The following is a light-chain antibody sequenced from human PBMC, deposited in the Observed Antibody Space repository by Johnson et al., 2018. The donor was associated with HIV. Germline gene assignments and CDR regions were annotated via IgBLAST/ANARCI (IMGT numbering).Light chain of an antibody. CDR3: GTWDSSLNAGV. Sequence: QSVLTQPPSVSAAPGQKVTISCSGSSSDMGNYAVSWYQQLPGTAPKLLIYDNNQRPSGIPDRFSGSKSGTSATLAITGLQTGDEADYYCGTWDSSLNAGVFGTGTRVTVL. V-gene: IGLV1-51*01. J-gene: IGLJ1*01. CDR1: SSDMGNYA. CDR2: DNN.